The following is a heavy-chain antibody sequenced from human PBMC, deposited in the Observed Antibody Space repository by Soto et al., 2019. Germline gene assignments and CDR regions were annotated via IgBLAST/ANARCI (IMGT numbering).Heavy chain of an antibody. D-gene: IGHD3-16*01. Sequence: QVQLVQSGAEVKKPGSSVKVSCKASGGTFSSYAISWVRQAPGQGLEWMGGIIPIFGTANYAQKLQGRVTITADESTSTAYMELSSLRSEDTAVYYCARGPTVVMITFGGVTGWFDPWGQGTLVTVSS. CDR1: GGTFSSYA. CDR2: IIPIFGTA. J-gene: IGHJ5*02. CDR3: ARGPTVVMITFGGVTGWFDP. V-gene: IGHV1-69*12.